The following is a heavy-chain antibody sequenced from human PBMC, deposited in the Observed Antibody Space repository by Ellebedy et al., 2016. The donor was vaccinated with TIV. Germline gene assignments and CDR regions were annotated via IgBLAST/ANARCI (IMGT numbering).Heavy chain of an antibody. J-gene: IGHJ4*01. CDR1: GGSINNRNYH. CDR2: VYYSGIT. D-gene: IGHD6-19*01. CDR3: AREGSVAGTGFDH. V-gene: IGHV4-31*03. Sequence: MPSETLSLTCNVSGGSINNRNYHWSWIRQLPGKGLEWIGYVYYSGITSSNPPLQSRVSLSFDMSKNQFSLKVTSLTTADTAVYYCAREGSVAGTGFDHWGQGILVTVSS.